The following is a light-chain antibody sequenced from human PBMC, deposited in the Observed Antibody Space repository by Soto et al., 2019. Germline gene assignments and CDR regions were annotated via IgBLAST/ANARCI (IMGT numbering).Light chain of an antibody. V-gene: IGKV3-15*01. J-gene: IGKJ1*01. CDR3: QQYNNGPGT. CDR1: QSVSSN. Sequence: EIVMTQSPATLSVSPGERATLSCRASQSVSSNLAWYQQKPGQAPRLLIYGASTRATGIPVRFSGSGSGTEFTLTISSLQSEDFAVYYCQQYNNGPGTFGQGTKVEIK. CDR2: GAS.